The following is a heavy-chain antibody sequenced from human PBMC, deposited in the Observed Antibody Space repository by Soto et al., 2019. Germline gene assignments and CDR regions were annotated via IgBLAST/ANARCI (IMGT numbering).Heavy chain of an antibody. CDR2: INDSGST. J-gene: IGHJ4*02. CDR1: GESFSGYY. D-gene: IGHD6-19*01. V-gene: IGHV4-34*01. CDR3: AGAIVVADGLTDY. Sequence: QVQLQQWGAGLLKPLETLSLTCAVYGESFSGYYWTWIRQPPGKGLEWIGEINDSGSTNYDPSLKSRVSMSIDTSKNQFSLKLTSVTVADTAVYLCAGAIVVADGLTDYWGQGTLVTVSS.